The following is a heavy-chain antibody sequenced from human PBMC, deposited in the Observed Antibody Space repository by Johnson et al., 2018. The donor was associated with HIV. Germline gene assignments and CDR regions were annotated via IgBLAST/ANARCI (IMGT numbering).Heavy chain of an antibody. CDR2: INSDGSST. CDR3: AKPQRLSPYDAFDI. CDR1: GFTFSSYW. V-gene: IGHV3-74*01. D-gene: IGHD3-16*02. J-gene: IGHJ3*02. Sequence: VQVVESGGGLVQPGGSLRLSCAASGFTFSSYWMHWVRQAPGKGLVWVSRINSDGSSTSYADSVKGRFTISRDNAKNTLYLQMNSLRAEDTAVYYCAKPQRLSPYDAFDIWGQGTMVTVSS.